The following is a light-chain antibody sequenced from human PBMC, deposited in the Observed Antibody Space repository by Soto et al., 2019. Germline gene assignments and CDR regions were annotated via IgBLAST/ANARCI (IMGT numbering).Light chain of an antibody. CDR1: SSDVGGYNY. CDR3: SSYTSSSTIYV. CDR2: DVS. Sequence: QSALTQPASVSGSPGQSITISCTGTSSDVGGYNYVSWYQQHPGKVPKLMIYDVSNRPSGVSNRFSGSKSGNTASLTISGLQAEDEADYYCSSYTSSSTIYVFGTGTKVTVL. J-gene: IGLJ1*01. V-gene: IGLV2-14*01.